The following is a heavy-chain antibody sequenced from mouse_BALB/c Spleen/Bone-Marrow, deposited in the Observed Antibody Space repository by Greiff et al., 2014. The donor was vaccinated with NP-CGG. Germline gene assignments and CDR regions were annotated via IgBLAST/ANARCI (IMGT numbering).Heavy chain of an antibody. V-gene: IGHV1-87*01. J-gene: IGHJ3*01. CDR2: IYPGDGDT. Sequence: QVQLQQSGAELARPGASVKLSCKASGYTFTSYWMQWVKQRPGQGLEWIGAIYPGDGDTRYTQKFKGKATLTADKSSSTAYMQLSSLASEDSAVYYCARGDYDYDDWFAYWGQRTLVTVSA. D-gene: IGHD2-4*01. CDR3: ARGDYDYDDWFAY. CDR1: GYTFTSYW.